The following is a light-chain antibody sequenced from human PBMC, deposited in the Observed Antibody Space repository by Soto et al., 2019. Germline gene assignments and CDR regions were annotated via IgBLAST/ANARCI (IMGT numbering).Light chain of an antibody. CDR3: QKCDXXPI. Sequence: DIQMTQSPSSLSASVGDRVTITCQASHDITSYLNWYQHKPGKAPKLLIYDASILEAGVPSRFSGSGSGTDFTFTXXXXXXXDVATYYCQKCDXXPIFGP. CDR2: DAS. J-gene: IGKJ3*01. CDR1: HDITSY. V-gene: IGKV1-33*01.